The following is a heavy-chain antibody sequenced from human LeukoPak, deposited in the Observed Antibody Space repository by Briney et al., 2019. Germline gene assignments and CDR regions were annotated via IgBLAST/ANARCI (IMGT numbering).Heavy chain of an antibody. V-gene: IGHV3-48*03. CDR2: ISSSGSTL. CDR1: GSTFSSYE. D-gene: IGHD2/OR15-2a*01. CDR3: ARVFSYGMDV. J-gene: IGHJ6*04. Sequence: GGSLRLSCAASGSTFSSYEMKWVRQAPGKGLEGVSYISSSGSTLYYADSVKGRFTISRDNAKNSLYLQMNSLRAEDTAVYYCARVFSYGMDVWGKGTTVTVSS.